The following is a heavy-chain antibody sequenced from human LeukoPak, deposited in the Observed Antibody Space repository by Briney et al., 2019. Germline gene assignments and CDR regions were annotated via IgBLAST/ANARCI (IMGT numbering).Heavy chain of an antibody. CDR3: AKDQGYYGDLTEEVRAFDI. J-gene: IGHJ3*02. CDR1: GFTFSSYA. CDR2: ISGSGGST. V-gene: IGHV3-23*01. Sequence: GGSLRLSCAASGFTFSSYAMSWVRQAPGKGLEWVSAISGSGGSTYYADSVKGRFTVSRDNSKNTLYLQMNSLRAEDTAVYYCAKDQGYYGDLTEEVRAFDIWGQGTMVTVSS. D-gene: IGHD4-17*01.